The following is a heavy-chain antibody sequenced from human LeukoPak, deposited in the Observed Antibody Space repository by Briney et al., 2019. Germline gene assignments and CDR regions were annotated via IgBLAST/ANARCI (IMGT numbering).Heavy chain of an antibody. CDR3: ARLVVPAAKFDY. CDR1: GYTVTDYF. D-gene: IGHD2-2*01. J-gene: IGHJ4*02. Sequence: ASVKVSCKASGYTVTDYFMHWVRQAPGQGLEWMGWINPNSGGTNYAQKFQGRVTMTRDTSISTAYMELSRLRSDDTAVYYCARLVVPAAKFDYWGQGTLVTVSS. CDR2: INPNSGGT. V-gene: IGHV1-2*02.